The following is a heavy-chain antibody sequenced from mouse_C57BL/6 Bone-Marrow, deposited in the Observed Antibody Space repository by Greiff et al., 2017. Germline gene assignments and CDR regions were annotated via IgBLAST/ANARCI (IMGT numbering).Heavy chain of an antibody. CDR2: ISYDGSN. V-gene: IGHV3-6*01. CDR3: ARGPSPYYHGSSSGDY. CDR1: GYSITSGYY. J-gene: IGHJ2*01. Sequence: VQRVESGPGLVKPSQSLSLTCSVTGYSITSGYYWNWIRQFPGNKLEWMGYISYDGSNNYNPSLKNRISITRDTSKNQFFLKLNSVTTEDTATYYCARGPSPYYHGSSSGDYWGQGTTLTVSS. D-gene: IGHD1-1*01.